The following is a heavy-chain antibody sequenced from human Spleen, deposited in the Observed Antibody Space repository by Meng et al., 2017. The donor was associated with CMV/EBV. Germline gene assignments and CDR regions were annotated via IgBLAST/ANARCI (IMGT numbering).Heavy chain of an antibody. CDR3: ARERYSYGSRDYGMDV. J-gene: IGHJ6*02. CDR2: IIPIFGTA. CDR1: GGTFSSYA. V-gene: IGHV1-69*05. D-gene: IGHD5-18*01. Sequence: SVKVSCKASGGTFSSYAISWVRQAPGQGLEWMGGIIPIFGTANYAQKFQGRVTITTDESTSTAYMALSSLRSEDTAVYYCARERYSYGSRDYGMDVWGQGTTVTVSS.